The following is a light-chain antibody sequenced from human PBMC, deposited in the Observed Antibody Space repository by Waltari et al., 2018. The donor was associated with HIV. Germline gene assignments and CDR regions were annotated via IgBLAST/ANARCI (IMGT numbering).Light chain of an antibody. V-gene: IGLV1-51*01. J-gene: IGLJ2*01. CDR1: DSNIGNNY. Sequence: QSVLTQPPSVSAAPGQKVSISCSGSDSNIGNNYVSWYQQLPGTAPKLLSYDMYKRPSGIPDRVSGSKSGTSATLGIAGLQTGDEAYYYCATWDASLTVVFGGGTKLTVL. CDR3: ATWDASLTVV. CDR2: DMY.